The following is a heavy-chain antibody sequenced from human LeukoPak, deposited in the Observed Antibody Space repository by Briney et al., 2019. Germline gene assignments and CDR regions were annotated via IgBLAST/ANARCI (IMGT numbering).Heavy chain of an antibody. Sequence: PGGSLRLSCAASGFTFSSYAMSWVRQAPGKGLERVSTISGSGGSTYYADSVKGRFTISRDNSKNTLYVQMNSLRAEDTAVYYCAKLLTSGWRPIDYWGQGTLVTVSS. V-gene: IGHV3-23*01. J-gene: IGHJ4*02. CDR2: ISGSGGST. CDR1: GFTFSSYA. D-gene: IGHD6-19*01. CDR3: AKLLTSGWRPIDY.